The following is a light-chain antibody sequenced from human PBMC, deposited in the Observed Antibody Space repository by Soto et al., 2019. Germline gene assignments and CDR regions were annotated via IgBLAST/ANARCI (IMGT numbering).Light chain of an antibody. J-gene: IGLJ1*01. CDR3: SSYKSTSTPYV. CDR1: SSDIGSYNY. V-gene: IGLV2-14*03. Sequence: QSALTQPASVSGSPGQSITISCTGTSSDIGSYNYVSWYQQHPGKAPKLIIYDVTNRPAGISSRFSASKSGDTASLTISVLQADDEADYFCSSYKSTSTPYVFGTGTKVT. CDR2: DVT.